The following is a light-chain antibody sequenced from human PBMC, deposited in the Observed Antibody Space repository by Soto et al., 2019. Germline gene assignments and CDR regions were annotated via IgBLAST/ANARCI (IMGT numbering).Light chain of an antibody. CDR2: KAS. V-gene: IGKV1-5*03. Sequence: DIQMTQSPSTLSASVGDRVTITCRASQNINTLLAWYQQKPGKAPNLLIYKASSLEGGVPSRFSGSGSGTEFTLTISSLQPDESATYYCQQYNDSPLTFGGGTKVEIK. CDR3: QQYNDSPLT. J-gene: IGKJ4*01. CDR1: QNINTL.